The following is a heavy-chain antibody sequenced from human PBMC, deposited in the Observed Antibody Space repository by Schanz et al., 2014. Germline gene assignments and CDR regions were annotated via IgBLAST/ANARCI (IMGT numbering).Heavy chain of an antibody. CDR2: ISWNSGSI. D-gene: IGHD3-22*01. CDR3: ARGREVVAKIFDV. CDR1: GFPFNEYG. V-gene: IGHV3-9*01. Sequence: VQLAESGGGVVQPGRSLRLSCAASGFPFNEYGMLWVRQAPGKGLEWVSSISWNSGSIDYADSVKGRFTISRDNAKNSLYLQMNSLRAEDTGVYYCARGREVVAKIFDVWGQGTMVTVSS. J-gene: IGHJ3*01.